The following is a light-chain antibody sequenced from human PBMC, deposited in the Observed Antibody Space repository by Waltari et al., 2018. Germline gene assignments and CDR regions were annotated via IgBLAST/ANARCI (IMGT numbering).Light chain of an antibody. V-gene: IGKV1-39*01. J-gene: IGKJ4*01. CDR3: QQYYTTPLT. Sequence: IQMTQSASSLSAYVGERVTITCRPSQTVSSYLNWYQHKPGKAPNLLIYAASSLQSGFPSRFSGIRSGTEFTLTISILQPNDLATYYGQQYYTTPLTFGGGTKVEI. CDR2: AAS. CDR1: QTVSSY.